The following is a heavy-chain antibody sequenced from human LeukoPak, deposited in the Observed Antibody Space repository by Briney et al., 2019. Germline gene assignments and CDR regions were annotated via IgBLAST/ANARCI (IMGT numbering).Heavy chain of an antibody. CDR2: IWYDGSNK. J-gene: IGHJ4*02. CDR3: AREGQLVFMPPSGFFDY. D-gene: IGHD6-6*01. V-gene: IGHV3-33*01. CDR1: GFTFSSYG. Sequence: PGGSLRLSCAASGFTFSSYGMHWVRQAPGKGLEWVAVIWYDGSNKYYADSVKGRFTISRDNSKNTLYLQMNSLRAEDTAVYYCAREGQLVFMPPSGFFDYWGQGTLVTVSS.